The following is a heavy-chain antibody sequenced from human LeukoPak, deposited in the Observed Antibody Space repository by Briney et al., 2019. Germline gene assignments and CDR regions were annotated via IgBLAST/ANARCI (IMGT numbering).Heavy chain of an antibody. CDR2: IYTSGNT. CDR3: AGKLYFEY. Sequence: SETLSLTCTVSGGSISSYYWSWIRQPAGKGLEWIGRIYTSGNTDYNPSLTSRVTMSLDTSKNQFSLRLSSVTAADTAVYYFAGKLYFEYWGRGTLVTVSS. V-gene: IGHV4-4*07. J-gene: IGHJ4*02. CDR1: GGSISSYY.